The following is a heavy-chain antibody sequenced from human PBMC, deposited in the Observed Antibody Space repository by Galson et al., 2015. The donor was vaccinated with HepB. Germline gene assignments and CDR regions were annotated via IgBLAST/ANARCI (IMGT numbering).Heavy chain of an antibody. CDR1: GGSISSYY. CDR2: IYYSGST. CDR3: ARGYSSGWSNY. D-gene: IGHD6-19*01. Sequence: SETLSLTCTVSGGSISSYYWSWIRQPPGKGLEWIGYIYYSGSTNYNPSLKSRVTISVDTSKNQFSLKLSSVTAADTAVYYCARGYSSGWSNYWGQGTLVTVSS. V-gene: IGHV4-59*01. J-gene: IGHJ4*02.